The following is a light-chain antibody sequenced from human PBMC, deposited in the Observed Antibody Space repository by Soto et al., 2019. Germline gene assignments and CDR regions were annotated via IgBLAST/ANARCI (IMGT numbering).Light chain of an antibody. V-gene: IGLV2-11*01. CDR3: CSYAGSNTLYV. Sequence: QSALTQPRSVSGSPGQSVTISCTGSFSDIGDYDYVSWYQQHPGEAPKLMISDVSKRPSGVPARFSGSKSGNTASLTISGLQAEVEADYYCCSYAGSNTLYVFGTGTKVTVL. CDR1: FSDIGDYDY. J-gene: IGLJ1*01. CDR2: DVS.